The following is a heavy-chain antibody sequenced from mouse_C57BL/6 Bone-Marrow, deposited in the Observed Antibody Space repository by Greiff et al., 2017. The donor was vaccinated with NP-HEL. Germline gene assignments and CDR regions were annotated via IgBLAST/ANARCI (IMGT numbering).Heavy chain of an antibody. CDR1: GFNIKDDY. J-gene: IGHJ2*01. CDR2: IDPENGDT. CDR3: TTWTYDGYYCYFDY. D-gene: IGHD2-3*01. V-gene: IGHV14-4*01. Sequence: EVQLVESGAELVRPGASVKLSCTASGFNIKDDYMHWVKQRPEQGLEWIGWIDPENGDTEYASKFQGKATITADTSSNTAYLQLSSLTSEDTAVYYCTTWTYDGYYCYFDYWGQGTTLTVSS.